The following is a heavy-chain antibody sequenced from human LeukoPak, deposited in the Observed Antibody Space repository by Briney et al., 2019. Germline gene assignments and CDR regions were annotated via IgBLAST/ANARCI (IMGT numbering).Heavy chain of an antibody. D-gene: IGHD2-15*01. CDR3: AKGRCSGVGCDSFHS. CDR2: ISDDSSFT. J-gene: IGHJ4*02. V-gene: IGHV3-23*01. CDR1: GFTFSSHW. Sequence: GSLRLSCAASGFTFSSHWMSWVRQAPGKGLECISTISDDSSFTYYADSVKGRSAISRDDSKNTLYLQMNNLKVEDTAVYYCAKGRCSGVGCDSFHSWGQGALVTVSS.